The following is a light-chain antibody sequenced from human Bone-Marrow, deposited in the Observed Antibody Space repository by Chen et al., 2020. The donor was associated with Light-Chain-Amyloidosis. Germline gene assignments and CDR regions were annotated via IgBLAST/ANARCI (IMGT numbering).Light chain of an antibody. CDR3: QPYASSPLT. CDR1: QTISINY. Sequence: EIVLTKSPGTLSSYPGEGAHPSCRARQTISINYLTWYQQKFGPAPRLLSYGSSSRATGIPDRFTGSSSGTDFTLPINSLEPEDFALYFCQPYASSPLTFVVATKVEIK. J-gene: IGKJ4*01. V-gene: IGKV3-20*01. CDR2: GSS.